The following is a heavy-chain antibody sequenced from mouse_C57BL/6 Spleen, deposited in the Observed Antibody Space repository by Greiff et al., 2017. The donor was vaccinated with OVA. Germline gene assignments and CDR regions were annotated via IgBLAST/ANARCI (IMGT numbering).Heavy chain of an antibody. J-gene: IGHJ4*01. D-gene: IGHD2-3*01. CDR1: GFSFNTYA. CDR2: IRSKSNNYAT. V-gene: IGHV10-1*01. CDR3: VSGTGDGYPYAMDY. Sequence: EVQVVESGGGLVQPKGSLKLSCAASGFSFNTYAMNWVRQAPGKGLEWVARIRSKSNNYATYYADSVKDRFTISRDDSESMLYLQMNNLKTEDTAMYYCVSGTGDGYPYAMDYWGQGTSVTVSS.